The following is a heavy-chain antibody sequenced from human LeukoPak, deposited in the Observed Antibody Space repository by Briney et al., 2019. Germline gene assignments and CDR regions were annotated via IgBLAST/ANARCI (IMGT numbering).Heavy chain of an antibody. CDR2: INHSGST. D-gene: IGHD3-22*01. CDR1: GGSISSYY. V-gene: IGHV4-34*01. J-gene: IGHJ4*02. CDR3: AREPHYYDSSGWN. Sequence: SETLSLTCNVSGGSISSYYWSWIRQPPGKGLEWIGEINHSGSTNYNPSLKSRVTISVDTSKNQFSLKLSSVTAADTAVYYCAREPHYYDSSGWNWGQGTLVTVSS.